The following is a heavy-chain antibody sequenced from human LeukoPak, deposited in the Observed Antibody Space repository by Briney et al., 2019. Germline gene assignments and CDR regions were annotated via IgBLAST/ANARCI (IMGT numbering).Heavy chain of an antibody. J-gene: IGHJ4*02. V-gene: IGHV4-34*01. Sequence: SETLSLTCAIYGGSFSGYYWSWIRQPPGKGLEWIGEINHSGSTNYNPSLKSRVTISVDTSKNQFSLKLSSVTAADTAVYYCARDRGYCSSTSCFPFDYWGQGTLVTVSS. CDR1: GGSFSGYY. CDR3: ARDRGYCSSTSCFPFDY. CDR2: INHSGST. D-gene: IGHD2-2*01.